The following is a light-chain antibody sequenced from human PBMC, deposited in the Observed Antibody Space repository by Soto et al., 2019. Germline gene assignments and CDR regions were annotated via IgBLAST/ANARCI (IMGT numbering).Light chain of an antibody. V-gene: IGKV3-15*01. CDR3: QQNKNWPPLT. J-gene: IGKJ4*01. CDR1: QSVSYN. CDR2: GAF. Sequence: EIVMTQSPATVSVSPGETATLSCRASQSVSYNLAWYQQKPGQGLRLLIYGAFTRATGIPARFSGSGSGTEFTLTISSLQSEDFAVYYCQQNKNWPPLTFGGGTKVEIK.